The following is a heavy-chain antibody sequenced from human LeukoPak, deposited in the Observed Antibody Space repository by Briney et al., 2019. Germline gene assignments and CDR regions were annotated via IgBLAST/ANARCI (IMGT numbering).Heavy chain of an antibody. V-gene: IGHV3-43*02. CDR3: AKRGDSSGWYYFDY. CDR1: GFTFDDYA. Sequence: GGSLRLSCAASGFTFDDYAMHWVRQAPGKGLEWVSLISGDGGSTYYADSVKGRFTISRDNSQNTLYLQMNSLRADDTAVYYCAKRGDSSGWYYFDYWGQGTLVTVSS. J-gene: IGHJ4*02. CDR2: ISGDGGST. D-gene: IGHD6-19*01.